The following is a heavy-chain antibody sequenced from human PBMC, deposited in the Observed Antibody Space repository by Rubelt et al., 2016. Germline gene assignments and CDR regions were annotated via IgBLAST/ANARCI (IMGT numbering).Heavy chain of an antibody. CDR3: ARGGGSGSYLSDY. Sequence: EVQLVESGGGVVRPGGSLRLSCAASGFTFSSYSMNWVRQAPGKGLEWVSSISSSSSYIYYADSVKGRFTISRDNAKNSLYLQMNSLRAEDTAVYYCARGGGSGSYLSDYWGQGTLVTVSS. J-gene: IGHJ4*02. V-gene: IGHV3-21*01. CDR1: GFTFSSYS. CDR2: ISSSSSYI. D-gene: IGHD1-26*01.